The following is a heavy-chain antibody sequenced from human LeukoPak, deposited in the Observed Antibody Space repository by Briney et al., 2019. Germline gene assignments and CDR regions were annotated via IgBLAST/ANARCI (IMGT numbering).Heavy chain of an antibody. V-gene: IGHV1-2*02. CDR1: GYTFTGYY. CDR2: INPNSGGT. CDR3: ATLAYCGGDCYSGTPYYYYGMDV. J-gene: IGHJ6*02. D-gene: IGHD2-21*02. Sequence: ASVKVSCKASGYTFTGYYMHWVRQAPGQGLEWMGWINPNSGGTNYAQKFQGRVTMTRDTSISTAYMELSRLRSDDTAVYYCATLAYCGGDCYSGTPYYYYGMDVWGQGTTVTVSS.